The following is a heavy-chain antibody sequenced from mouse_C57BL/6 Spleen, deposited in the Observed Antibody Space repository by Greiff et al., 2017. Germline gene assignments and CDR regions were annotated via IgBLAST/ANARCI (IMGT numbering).Heavy chain of an antibody. Sequence: VQLQQSGAELVRPGTSVKVSCKASGYAFTNYLIEWVKQRPGQGLEWIGVINPGSGGTNYNEKFKGKATLTADKSSSTAYMQLSSLTSEDSAVYVCATGYDDGGYAMDYWGQGTSVTVSS. CDR2: INPGSGGT. V-gene: IGHV1-54*01. J-gene: IGHJ4*01. D-gene: IGHD2-2*01. CDR3: ATGYDDGGYAMDY. CDR1: GYAFTNYL.